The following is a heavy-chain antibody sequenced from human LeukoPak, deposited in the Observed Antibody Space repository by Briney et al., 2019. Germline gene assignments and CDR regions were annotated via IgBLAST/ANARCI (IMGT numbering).Heavy chain of an antibody. D-gene: IGHD7-27*01. CDR3: AIDPNWGTHS. J-gene: IGHJ4*02. Sequence: GGSLRLSCAASGFTFSSYAMSWVRQAPGKGLEWVSAISGSGGSTYYADSVKGRFTISRDNFKNALYLQMNSLRVEDTVVYYCAIDPNWGTHSWGQGVLVTVSS. CDR1: GFTFSSYA. V-gene: IGHV3-23*01. CDR2: ISGSGGST.